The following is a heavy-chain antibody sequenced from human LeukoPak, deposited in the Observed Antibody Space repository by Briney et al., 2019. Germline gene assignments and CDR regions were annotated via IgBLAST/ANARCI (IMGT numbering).Heavy chain of an antibody. Sequence: PSETLSLTCTVSGGCISSYYWSWIRQPAGKGLEWIGRIYTSGSTNYNPSLKSRVTMSVDTSKNQFSLKLSSVAAADTAVYYCARDLTYGDYRIGSAFDIWGQGTMVTVSS. CDR1: GGCISSYY. V-gene: IGHV4-4*07. CDR2: IYTSGST. CDR3: ARDLTYGDYRIGSAFDI. J-gene: IGHJ3*02. D-gene: IGHD4-17*01.